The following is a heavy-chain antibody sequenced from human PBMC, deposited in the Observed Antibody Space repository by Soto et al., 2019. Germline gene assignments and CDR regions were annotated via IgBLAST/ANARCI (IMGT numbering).Heavy chain of an antibody. D-gene: IGHD2-8*01. J-gene: IGHJ6*02. CDR2: IIPIFGTA. CDR3: ARHCTNGVCMDYYYGMDV. V-gene: IGHV1-69*13. CDR1: GGTFSSYA. Sequence: SVKVSCKASGGTFSSYAISWVRQTPGQGLEWMGGIIPIFGTANYAQKFQGRVTITADESTSTAYMELSSLRSEDTAVYYCARHCTNGVCMDYYYGMDVWGQGTTVTVSS.